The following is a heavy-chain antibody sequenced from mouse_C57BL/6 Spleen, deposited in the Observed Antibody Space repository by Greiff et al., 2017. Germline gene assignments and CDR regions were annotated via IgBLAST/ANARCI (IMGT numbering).Heavy chain of an antibody. J-gene: IGHJ4*01. CDR1: GFTFSSYT. Sequence: EVKLMESGGGLVKPGGSLKLSCAASGFTFSSYTMSWVRQTPEKRLEWVATISGGGGNTYYPDSVKGRFTISRDNAKNTLYLQMSSLRSEDTALYYCARVLLRYYAMDYWGQGTSVTVSS. D-gene: IGHD1-1*01. V-gene: IGHV5-9*01. CDR3: ARVLLRYYAMDY. CDR2: ISGGGGNT.